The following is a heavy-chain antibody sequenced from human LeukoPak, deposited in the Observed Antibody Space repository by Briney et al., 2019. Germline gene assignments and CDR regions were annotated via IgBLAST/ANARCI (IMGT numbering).Heavy chain of an antibody. CDR3: ARGGPSIAVADGDDY. CDR2: ISAYNGNI. J-gene: IGHJ4*02. Sequence: GASVKVSCKASGYTFTSYGISWVRQAPGQGLEWMGWISAYNGNINYAQKLQGRVTMTTDTSTSTAYMELRSLRSDDTAVYYCARGGPSIAVADGDDYWGQGTLVTVSS. CDR1: GYTFTSYG. D-gene: IGHD6-19*01. V-gene: IGHV1-18*01.